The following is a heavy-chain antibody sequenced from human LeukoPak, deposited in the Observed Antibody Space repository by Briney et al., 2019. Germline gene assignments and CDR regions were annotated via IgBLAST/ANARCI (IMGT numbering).Heavy chain of an antibody. J-gene: IGHJ4*02. V-gene: IGHV3-21*01. CDR3: ARYRDGYNYGFYFDY. Sequence: GGSLRLSCAASGFTFSSYSMNWVRQAPGKGLEWVSSISSSSSYIHYADSVKGRFTISRDNAKNSLYLQMNSLRAEDTAVYYCARYRDGYNYGFYFDYWGQGTLVTVSS. CDR1: GFTFSSYS. D-gene: IGHD5-24*01. CDR2: ISSSSSYI.